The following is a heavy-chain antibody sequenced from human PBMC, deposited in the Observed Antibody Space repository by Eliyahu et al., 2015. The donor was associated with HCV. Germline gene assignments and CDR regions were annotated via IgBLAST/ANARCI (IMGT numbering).Heavy chain of an antibody. CDR2: ILYDGSSR. V-gene: IGHV3-30*03. D-gene: IGHD3-10*01. J-gene: IGHJ4*02. CDR1: GFSFNTYG. Sequence: QVQLVESGGGVVQPGRSLTLSCAASGFSFNTYGMHWVRQAPGKGLEWVALILYDGSSRYYADSVKGRFTISRDNSKNTLFLQMNSLTPEDTAMYYCASDFGRQXDFWGQGTLVTVSS. CDR3: ASDFGRQXDF.